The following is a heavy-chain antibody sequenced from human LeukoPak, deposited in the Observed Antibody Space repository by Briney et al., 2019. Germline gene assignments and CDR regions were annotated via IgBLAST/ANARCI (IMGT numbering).Heavy chain of an antibody. J-gene: IGHJ3*02. CDR2: ISSSGDST. CDR3: ASAGPYGDYGHDAFDI. V-gene: IGHV3-23*01. D-gene: IGHD4-17*01. CDR1: GFTFSNYG. Sequence: GGSLRLSCAASGFTFSNYGMSWVRQAPGKGLEWVSAISSSGDSTYYADSVKGRFTISRDNSKNTLYLQMNSLRAEDTAVYYCASAGPYGDYGHDAFDIWGQGTMVTVSS.